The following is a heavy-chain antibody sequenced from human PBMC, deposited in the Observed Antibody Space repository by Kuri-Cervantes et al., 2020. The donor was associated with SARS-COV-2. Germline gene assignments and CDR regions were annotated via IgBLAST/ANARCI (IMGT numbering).Heavy chain of an antibody. V-gene: IGHV3-30-3*01. CDR2: ISYDGSNK. CDR3: AREVVVPAAGFDP. J-gene: IGHJ5*02. CDR1: GFTFSSYA. D-gene: IGHD2-2*01. Sequence: GGSLRLSCAASGFTFSSYAMHWVRQAPGKGLEWVAVISYDGSNKYYGDSVKGRLTISRDNSKNTLYLQMNSLRAEDTAVYYCAREVVVPAAGFDPWGQGTLVTVSS.